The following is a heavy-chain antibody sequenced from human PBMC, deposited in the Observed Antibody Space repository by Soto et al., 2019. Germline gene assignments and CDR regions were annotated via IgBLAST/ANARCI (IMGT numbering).Heavy chain of an antibody. CDR1: GYRFTGYW. V-gene: IGHV5-51*01. CDR2: IYPGESDT. CDR3: ARHPSIPAFDV. J-gene: IGHJ3*01. Sequence: GESLKISCKGSGYRFTGYWIGWVRQMPGKGLEWMGIIYPGESDTRYSPSFQGQVTISADKSISTAYLQWSSLKALDTAMYYCARHPSIPAFDVWGQGTVVTVSS.